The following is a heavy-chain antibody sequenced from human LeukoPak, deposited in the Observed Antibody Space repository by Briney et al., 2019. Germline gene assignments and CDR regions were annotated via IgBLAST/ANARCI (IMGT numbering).Heavy chain of an antibody. CDR1: GASITTYY. CDR3: ARGRGGGGSSNNWLDP. D-gene: IGHD2-15*01. Sequence: TASEALSLTCTVSGASITTYYWSWIRQPPGKGLEWIGYIYYSGSTNYNPSLRSRLTISVDTSKNQFSLKLSSVTAADTAVYYCARGRGGGGSSNNWLDPWGQGSLVIVSS. J-gene: IGHJ5*02. V-gene: IGHV4-59*01. CDR2: IYYSGST.